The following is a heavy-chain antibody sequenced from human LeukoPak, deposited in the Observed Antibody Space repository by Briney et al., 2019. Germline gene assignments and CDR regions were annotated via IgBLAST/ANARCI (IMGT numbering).Heavy chain of an antibody. CDR3: ARHRCSSTTCSFDS. D-gene: IGHD2-2*01. J-gene: IGHJ4*02. CDR1: GFIFSSYS. V-gene: IGHV3-23*01. CDR2: ITGSGGNT. Sequence: PGGSLRLSCAASGFIFSSYSMSWVRQAPGKGLEWVSVITGSGGNTYYADSVKGRFTISRDNAKNSLYLHMNSLRPEDTAFYHCARHRCSSTTCSFDSWGQGSLVTVSS.